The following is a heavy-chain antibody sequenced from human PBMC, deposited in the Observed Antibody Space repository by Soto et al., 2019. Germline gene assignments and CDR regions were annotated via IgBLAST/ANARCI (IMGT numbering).Heavy chain of an antibody. J-gene: IGHJ2*01. CDR1: GFTLSNYW. Sequence: EVQLVESGGGLVQPGGSLRLSCAASGFTLSNYWMSWVRQAPGKGLEWVANIQEDGSERYYVDSVKGRFTISRDNGENSVFLQMNSLRAEDTAVYYCAREDWYFDLWGRGTLVIVSS. CDR3: AREDWYFDL. CDR2: IQEDGSER. V-gene: IGHV3-7*01.